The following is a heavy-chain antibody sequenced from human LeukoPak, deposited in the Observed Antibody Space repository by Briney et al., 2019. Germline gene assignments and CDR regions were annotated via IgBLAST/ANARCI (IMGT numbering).Heavy chain of an antibody. CDR1: GFSVSGNY. D-gene: IGHD2-2*01. J-gene: IGHJ4*02. V-gene: IGHV3-66*03. Sequence: GGSLRLSCAASGFSVSGNYMSWVRQAPGKGLEWVSFIHTSGSTFYADSVKGRFTISRDNSKNTLYLQMNSLRAEDTAVYYCAKDQYWNTVVVPAAFDYWGQGTLVTVSS. CDR3: AKDQYWNTVVVPAAFDY. CDR2: IHTSGST.